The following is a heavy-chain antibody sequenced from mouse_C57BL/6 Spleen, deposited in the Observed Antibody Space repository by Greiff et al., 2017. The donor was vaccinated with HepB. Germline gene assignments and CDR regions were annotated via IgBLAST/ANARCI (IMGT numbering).Heavy chain of an antibody. CDR3: ARDKSRQRAMDY. J-gene: IGHJ4*01. D-gene: IGHD6-1*01. V-gene: IGHV5-4*01. Sequence: EVKLVESGGGLVKPGGSLKLSCAASGFTFSSYAMSWVRQTPEKRLEWVATISDGGSYTYYPDNVKGRFTISRDNAKNNLYLQMSHLKSEDTAMYYCARDKSRQRAMDYWGQGTSVTVSS. CDR1: GFTFSSYA. CDR2: ISDGGSYT.